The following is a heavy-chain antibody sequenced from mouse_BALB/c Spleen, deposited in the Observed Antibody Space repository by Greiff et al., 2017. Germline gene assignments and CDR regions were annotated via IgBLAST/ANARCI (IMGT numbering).Heavy chain of an antibody. CDR1: GFTFSSFG. V-gene: IGHV5-17*02. Sequence: DVQLVESGGGLVQPGGSRKLSCAASGFTFSSFGMHWVRQAPEKGLEWVAYISSGSSTIYYADTVKGRFTISRDNPKNTLFLQMTSLRSEDTAMYYCARSGGPYYAMDYWGQGTSVTVSS. CDR3: ARSGGPYYAMDY. CDR2: ISSGSSTI. D-gene: IGHD3-1*01. J-gene: IGHJ4*01.